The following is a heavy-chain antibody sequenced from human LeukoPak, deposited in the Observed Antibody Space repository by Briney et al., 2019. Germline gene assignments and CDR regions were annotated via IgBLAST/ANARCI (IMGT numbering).Heavy chain of an antibody. D-gene: IGHD6-13*01. V-gene: IGHV3-23*01. Sequence: GGSPRLSCAASGFTFSSYGMSWVRQAPGKGLEWVSTISRSGGSIFYADSVKGRFTISRDSSENTLYLQMSSLRADDTALYYCAKGPRQQLVTRFDNWGQGTLVTVSS. J-gene: IGHJ4*02. CDR1: GFTFSSYG. CDR2: ISRSGGSI. CDR3: AKGPRQQLVTRFDN.